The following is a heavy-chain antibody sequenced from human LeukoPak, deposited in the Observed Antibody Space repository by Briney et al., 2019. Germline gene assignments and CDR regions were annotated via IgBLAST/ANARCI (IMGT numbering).Heavy chain of an antibody. CDR2: IYYSGST. CDR3: ARRLRGELLRYYYYYMDV. D-gene: IGHD1-26*01. CDR1: GGSISSGDYY. J-gene: IGHJ6*03. V-gene: IGHV4-30-4*01. Sequence: SETLSLACTVSGGSISSGDYYWSWIRQPPGKGLEWIGYIYYSGSTYYNPSLKSRVTISVDTSKNQFSLKLSSVTAADTAVYYCARRLRGELLRYYYYYMDVWGKGTTVTVSS.